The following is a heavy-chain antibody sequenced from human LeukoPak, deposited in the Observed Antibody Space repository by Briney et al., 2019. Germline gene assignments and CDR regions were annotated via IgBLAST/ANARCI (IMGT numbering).Heavy chain of an antibody. J-gene: IGHJ4*02. CDR3: AKDGTVVAQITDY. Sequence: GGSLRLSCAASGFTFSSHGMSWVRQAPGKGPQWVSATTGSGGTTYYADSVKGRFTISRDNSKNTLYLQTNSLRAEDTAVYYCAKDGTVVAQITDYWGQGTLVTVSS. CDR1: GFTFSSHG. CDR2: TTGSGGTT. D-gene: IGHD2-15*01. V-gene: IGHV3-23*01.